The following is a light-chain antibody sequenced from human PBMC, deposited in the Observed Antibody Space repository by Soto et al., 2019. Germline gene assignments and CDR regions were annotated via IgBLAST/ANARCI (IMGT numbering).Light chain of an antibody. CDR3: QQRSTWPT. CDR1: KSVDLH. CDR2: DAS. Sequence: EIVLTQSPGTLSVSPGERATLSCRASKSVDLHLAWYQQKPGQAPRLLIYDASVRATGNPARFSGSGSGTAFTLTISSLEPEDFALYYCQQRSTWPTFGQGTRLENK. J-gene: IGKJ5*01. V-gene: IGKV3-11*01.